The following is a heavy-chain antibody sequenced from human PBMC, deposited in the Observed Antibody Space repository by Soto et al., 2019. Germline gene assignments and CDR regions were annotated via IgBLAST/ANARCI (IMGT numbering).Heavy chain of an antibody. V-gene: IGHV3-49*04. Sequence: EVQLVESGGDLVKPGRSLRVSCTASGFNFGEHAISWVRQAPGKGLEWVGHIRSKRYGGTAEYAASVKGRFTISRDDSKSIAYLQMDSLQTEDTGVYYCTRLPPHPRPAFDSLGQGTLVTVS. J-gene: IGHJ4*02. CDR2: IRSKRYGGTA. D-gene: IGHD2-2*01. CDR1: GFNFGEHA. CDR3: TRLPPHPRPAFDS.